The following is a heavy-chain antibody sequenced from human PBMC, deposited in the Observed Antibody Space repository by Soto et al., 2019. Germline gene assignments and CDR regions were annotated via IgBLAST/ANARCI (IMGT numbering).Heavy chain of an antibody. CDR1: GYSFTTYW. V-gene: IGHV5-51*01. Sequence: GESLKISCKVSGYSFTTYWIGWVRQMPGKGLECKGIIYPEDSDTRYSPSFRGQVTISADKSISTAYLQWSSLKASDTAMYYCARPFDTSGWYDSWGQGTLVTVSS. J-gene: IGHJ5*01. CDR3: ARPFDTSGWYDS. CDR2: IYPEDSDT. D-gene: IGHD6-19*01.